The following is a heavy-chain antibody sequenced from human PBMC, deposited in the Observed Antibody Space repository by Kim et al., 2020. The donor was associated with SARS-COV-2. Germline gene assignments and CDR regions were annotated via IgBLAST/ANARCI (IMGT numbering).Heavy chain of an antibody. J-gene: IGHJ4*02. Sequence: SETLSLTCTVSGGSISSGGYYWSWIRQHPGKGLEWIGYIYYSGSTYYNPSLKSRVTISVDTSKNQFSLKLSSVTAADTAVYYCARTLRRTQDFDYWGQGTLVTVSS. V-gene: IGHV4-31*03. CDR2: IYYSGST. CDR3: ARTLRRTQDFDY. D-gene: IGHD1-7*01. CDR1: GGSISSGGYY.